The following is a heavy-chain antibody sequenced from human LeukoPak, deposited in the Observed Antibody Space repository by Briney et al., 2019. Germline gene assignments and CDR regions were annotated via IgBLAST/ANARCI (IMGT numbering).Heavy chain of an antibody. V-gene: IGHV3-7*01. D-gene: IGHD1-1*01. CDR2: IKKTGSET. J-gene: IGHJ4*02. Sequence: GGSLRLSCAASGFTFSHFWMSWVRQAPGKGLEGVAYIKKTGSETYYVDSVKGRFTITRDNTRNSLFLQMYSLRAEDTAVYFCAREMGAATTYFDYWGQGTLVIVSS. CDR1: GFTFSHFW. CDR3: AREMGAATTYFDY.